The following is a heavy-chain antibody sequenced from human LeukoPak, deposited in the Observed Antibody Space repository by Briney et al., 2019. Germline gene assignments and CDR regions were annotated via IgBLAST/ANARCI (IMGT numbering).Heavy chain of an antibody. CDR3: GMSGDRVPLQDDVFDV. CDR1: GYSFTSYC. Sequence: GESLKICCKVFGYSFTSYCIGWVRQMPGKGLEWMGIIYPGDSGPTYTPSFQGQVTISVDKSINTAYLQWSSLQASDTAMYYCGMSGDRVPLQDDVFDVWGQGTMVTVST. CDR2: IYPGDSGP. J-gene: IGHJ3*01. V-gene: IGHV5-51*01. D-gene: IGHD1-26*01.